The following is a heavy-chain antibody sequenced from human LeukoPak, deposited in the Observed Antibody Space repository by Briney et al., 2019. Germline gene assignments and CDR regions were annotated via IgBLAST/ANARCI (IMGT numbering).Heavy chain of an antibody. D-gene: IGHD2-2*01. CDR1: GFTFSSYS. CDR2: ISGSSSYI. CDR3: AREVDCSSTSCYALWFDP. Sequence: GGSLRLSCAASGFTFSSYSMNWVRQAPGKGLEWVSSISGSSSYIYYADSVKCRFTISRDNAKNSLYLQMNSLRAEDTAVYYCAREVDCSSTSCYALWFDPWGQGTLVTVSS. V-gene: IGHV3-21*01. J-gene: IGHJ5*02.